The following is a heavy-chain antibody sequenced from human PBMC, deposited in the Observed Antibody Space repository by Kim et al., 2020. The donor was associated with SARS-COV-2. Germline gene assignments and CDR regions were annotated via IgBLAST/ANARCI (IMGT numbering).Heavy chain of an antibody. CDR3: ARHQPLYSSGWFYGMDV. Sequence: SETLSLTCTVSGGSISSYYWSWIRQPPGKGLEWIGYINYSGSTNYNPSLKSRVTISVDTSKNQFSLKLSSVTAADTAVYYCARHQPLYSSGWFYGMDVWGQGTTVTVSS. CDR1: GGSISSYY. V-gene: IGHV4-59*08. J-gene: IGHJ6*02. CDR2: INYSGST. D-gene: IGHD6-19*01.